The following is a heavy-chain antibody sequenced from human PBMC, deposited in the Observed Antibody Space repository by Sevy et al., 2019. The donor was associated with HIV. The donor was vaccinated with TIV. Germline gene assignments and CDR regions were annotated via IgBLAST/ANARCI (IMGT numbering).Heavy chain of an antibody. CDR1: GFTFSSYG. Sequence: GGSLRLSCAASGFTFSSYGMHWVRQAPGKGLEWVAVIWYDGSNKYYADSVKGRFTISRDNSKNTLYLQMNSLRAEDTSLYYCARETVSTLYYYYYGMDVWGQGTTLTVSS. CDR2: IWYDGSNK. J-gene: IGHJ6*02. CDR3: ARETVSTLYYYYYGMDV. V-gene: IGHV3-33*01. D-gene: IGHD4-4*01.